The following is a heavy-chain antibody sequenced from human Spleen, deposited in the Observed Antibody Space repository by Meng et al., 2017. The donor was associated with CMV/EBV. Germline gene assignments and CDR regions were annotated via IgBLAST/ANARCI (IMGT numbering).Heavy chain of an antibody. CDR3: AKSTGEHDVWNAQPYHMDV. D-gene: IGHD3-3*01. V-gene: IGHV1-69*05. CDR1: GGTFSSYA. CDR2: IIPMFGTP. Sequence: SVKVSCKASGGTFSSYAISWVRQAPGQGLEWMGGIIPMFGTPNDAQKFQGRVTISTDESTSTVYMELSSLRSEDTAVYYCAKSTGEHDVWNAQPYHMDVWGQGTTVTVSS. J-gene: IGHJ6*02.